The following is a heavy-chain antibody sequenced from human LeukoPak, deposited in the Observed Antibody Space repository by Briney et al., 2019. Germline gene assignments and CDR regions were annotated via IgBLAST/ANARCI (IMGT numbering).Heavy chain of an antibody. D-gene: IGHD5-18*01. Sequence: GGSLRLSCEASGFTFSSFGMHWVRQAPGRGLEWVAFIRNDGSKKYYADSVKGRFTISRDNSKNTLYLQMNSLRAEDTAVYYCAKGSGSSLDIDYWGQGTLVTVSS. J-gene: IGHJ4*02. CDR1: GFTFSSFG. V-gene: IGHV3-30*02. CDR2: IRNDGSKK. CDR3: AKGSGSSLDIDY.